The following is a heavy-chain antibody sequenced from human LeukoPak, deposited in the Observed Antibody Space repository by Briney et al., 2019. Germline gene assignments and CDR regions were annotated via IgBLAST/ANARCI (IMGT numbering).Heavy chain of an antibody. J-gene: IGHJ4*02. CDR3: ARGHRIDYVWGSYRFGLDY. V-gene: IGHV4-34*01. D-gene: IGHD3-16*02. Sequence: SETLSLTCAVYGGAFRDHQWSWIRQPPGKGLEWIGDVERRGYTNYNPSLRGRLTMSVDASKNQISLRLTSVTAADTAVYYCARGHRIDYVWGSYRFGLDYWGQGTLVTVSS. CDR1: GGAFRDHQ. CDR2: VERRGYT.